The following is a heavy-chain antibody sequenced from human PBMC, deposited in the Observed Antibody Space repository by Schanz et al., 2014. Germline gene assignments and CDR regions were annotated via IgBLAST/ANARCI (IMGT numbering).Heavy chain of an antibody. CDR2: IVRGGSHT. CDR3: ARVLGGDEGLDQ. V-gene: IGHV3-23*05. Sequence: EVQLLESGGALEQPGGSLRLSCAASGITFSDYAMSWVRQAPGKGLEWVSTIVRGGSHTFYADYVTGRFTISGDNSKNTLFLQMKSLRVEDTAIYYCARVLGGDEGLDQWGQGTLVTVSS. CDR1: GITFSDYA. D-gene: IGHD4-17*01. J-gene: IGHJ4*02.